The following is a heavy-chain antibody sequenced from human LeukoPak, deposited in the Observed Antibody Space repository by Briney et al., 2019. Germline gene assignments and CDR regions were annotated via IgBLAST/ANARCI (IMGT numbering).Heavy chain of an antibody. CDR2: INPSVGNA. V-gene: IGHV1-46*01. CDR3: ARGSFGGSGTPFDY. D-gene: IGHD3-10*01. Sequence: ASVKVSCKASGYTFTGYYMHWVRQAPGQGLEWMGIINPSVGNANYAQKFQGRVTMTRDMSTSTVYMDLSSLRSEDTAIYYCARGSFGGSGTPFDYWGQGTLVTVSS. J-gene: IGHJ4*02. CDR1: GYTFTGYY.